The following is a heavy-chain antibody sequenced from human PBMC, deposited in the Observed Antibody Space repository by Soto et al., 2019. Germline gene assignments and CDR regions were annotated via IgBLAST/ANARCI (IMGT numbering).Heavy chain of an antibody. V-gene: IGHV4-30-2*01. CDR1: GGSISSGGYS. D-gene: IGHD3-16*01. CDR2: IYHSGST. CDR3: ARGNGGDPNDYGMDV. J-gene: IGHJ6*02. Sequence: SETLSLTCAVSGGSISSGGYSWSCIRQPPGKGLEWIGYIYHSGSTYYNPSLKSRVTISVDRSKNQFSLKLSSVTAADTAVYYCARGNGGDPNDYGMDVWGQGTTVTVSS.